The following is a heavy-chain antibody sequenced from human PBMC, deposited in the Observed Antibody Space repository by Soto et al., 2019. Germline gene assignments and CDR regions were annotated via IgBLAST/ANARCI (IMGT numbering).Heavy chain of an antibody. V-gene: IGHV4-31*03. CDR3: PTSARGDDFDY. CDR1: GGSISSGGYY. CDR2: IYYSGST. D-gene: IGHD2-21*01. J-gene: IGHJ4*02. Sequence: SETLSLTCTVSGGSISSGGYYWSWIRQHPGKGLEWIGYIYYSGSTYYNPSLKSRVTISVDTSKNQFSLRLSSVTAADTAIYYCPTSARGDDFDYQGQGTLVTVSS.